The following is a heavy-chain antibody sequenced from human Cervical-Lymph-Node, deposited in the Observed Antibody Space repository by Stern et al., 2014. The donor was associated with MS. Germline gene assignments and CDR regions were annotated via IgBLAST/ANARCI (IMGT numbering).Heavy chain of an antibody. CDR2: ISNDGSDK. Sequence: QLVQSGGGVVQPGRSLRLSCAASGFTFSSYAMHWVRQAPGTGLEWVAIISNDGSDKYYADSVQGRFTISRDNSKNTLDLQMNSLRVEDRAVYYCARGLYDFWSGQGFDPWGQGTLVTVSS. V-gene: IGHV3-30-3*01. J-gene: IGHJ5*02. D-gene: IGHD3-3*01. CDR3: ARGLYDFWSGQGFDP. CDR1: GFTFSSYA.